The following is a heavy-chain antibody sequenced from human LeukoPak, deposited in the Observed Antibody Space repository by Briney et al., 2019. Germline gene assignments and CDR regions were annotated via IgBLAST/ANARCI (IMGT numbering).Heavy chain of an antibody. V-gene: IGHV4-59*08. J-gene: IGHJ1*01. CDR3: ARHGGYSGPYLH. D-gene: IGHD6-13*01. Sequence: SETLSLTCTVSGGSISNYYWSWIRQPPGKGLECMGYIYYSGTTNYNPSLKSRVTISVDTSKNQFSLKLSSVTAADTAVYYCARHGGYSGPYLHWGQGTLVTVSS. CDR2: IYYSGTT. CDR1: GGSISNYY.